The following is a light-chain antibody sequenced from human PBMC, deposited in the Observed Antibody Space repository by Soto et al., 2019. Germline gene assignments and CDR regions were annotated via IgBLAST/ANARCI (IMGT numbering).Light chain of an antibody. Sequence: EIVLTQSPAPLSLSPGERATISCRASQSVSSYLAWYQQKPGQAPRLLIYDASNRAPGIPARFSGSGSGTDFTLTISSLEPEDFAVYYCQQRSNWPPGFTFGPGTKVDIK. CDR2: DAS. CDR3: QQRSNWPPGFT. V-gene: IGKV3-11*01. CDR1: QSVSSY. J-gene: IGKJ3*01.